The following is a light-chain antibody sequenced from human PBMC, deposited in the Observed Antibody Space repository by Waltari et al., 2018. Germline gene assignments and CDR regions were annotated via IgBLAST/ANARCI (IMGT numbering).Light chain of an antibody. V-gene: IGKV3-20*01. CDR3: QKYVSLPAT. CDR1: QSVRRS. J-gene: IGKJ1*01. Sequence: IVLTQSPGTLSLSPGERVTLPCRASQSVRRSLAWYQQKPGQAPRLLIYDASSRAAGIPDRFSGSGSGTDFSLTISRLEPEDSAVYYCQKYVSLPATFGQGTKVEIK. CDR2: DAS.